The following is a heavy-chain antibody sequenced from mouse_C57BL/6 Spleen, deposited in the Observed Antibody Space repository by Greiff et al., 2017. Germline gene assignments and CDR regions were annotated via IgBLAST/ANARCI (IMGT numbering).Heavy chain of an antibody. J-gene: IGHJ3*01. D-gene: IGHD1-1*01. CDR2: IYPGDGDT. CDR1: GYAFSSSW. Sequence: VQLQQSGPELVKPGASVTISCKASGYAFSSSWMNWVKQRPGKGLEWIGRIYPGDGDTNYNGKFKGKATLTADKSSSTAYMQLSSLTSEDSAVYFCAREGEYYGSSYGFAYWGQGTLGTVSA. V-gene: IGHV1-82*01. CDR3: AREGEYYGSSYGFAY.